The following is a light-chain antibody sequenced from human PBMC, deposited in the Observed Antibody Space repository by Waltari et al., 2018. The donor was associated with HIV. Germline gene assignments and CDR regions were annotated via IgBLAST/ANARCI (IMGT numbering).Light chain of an antibody. CDR3: AAWDGSMNGRVV. CDR2: SNN. J-gene: IGLJ2*01. CDR1: SSNIGTNT. V-gene: IGLV1-44*01. Sequence: QSLLPQPPPASGTPGQRVTISCSASSSNIGTNTVNWYQQLPGTAPKLLIYSNNPRPSGVPDRFSGSKSGTSASLAISGLQSEDEADYYCAAWDGSMNGRVVFGGGTKLTVL.